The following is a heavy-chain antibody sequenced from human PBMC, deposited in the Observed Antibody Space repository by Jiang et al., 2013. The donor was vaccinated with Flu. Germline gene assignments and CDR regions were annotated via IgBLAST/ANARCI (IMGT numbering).Heavy chain of an antibody. CDR2: IDGGNGNT. J-gene: IGHJ3*02. CDR3: AREQDYYDNRGYVLSHDAFDI. CDR1: GYTFISHA. Sequence: GAEVKKPGASVKVSCRAYGYTFISHAIHWVRQAPGQRLEWMGWIDGGNGNTKYSPKFQGRVTITRDTSATTVYMELSSLTSEDTAVYYCAREQDYYDNRGYVLSHDAFDIWGQGTMVTVSS. D-gene: IGHD3-22*01. V-gene: IGHV1-3*01.